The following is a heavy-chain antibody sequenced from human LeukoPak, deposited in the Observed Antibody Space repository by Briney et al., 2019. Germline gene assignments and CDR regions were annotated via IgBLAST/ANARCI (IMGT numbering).Heavy chain of an antibody. Sequence: PGGSLRLSCAASGFTVSSNYMSWVRQAPGKGLEWVSVIYSGGSTYYADAVRGRFTVSRDNSQNTLYLHMNSLRAEDTAIYYCAKDIYYGGDCYIRAGDSWGQGTLVTVSS. CDR1: GFTVSSNY. V-gene: IGHV3-53*01. D-gene: IGHD2-21*02. CDR2: IYSGGST. J-gene: IGHJ4*02. CDR3: AKDIYYGGDCYIRAGDS.